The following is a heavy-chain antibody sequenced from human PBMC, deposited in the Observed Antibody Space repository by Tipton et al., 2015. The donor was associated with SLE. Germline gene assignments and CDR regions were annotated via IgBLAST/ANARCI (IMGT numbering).Heavy chain of an antibody. D-gene: IGHD3-3*01. J-gene: IGHJ6*03. V-gene: IGHV4-59*01. CDR2: FYYGEKT. CDR3: ARGTVFGVVWGQKPYCMDV. CDR1: DGSISGYY. Sequence: TLSLTCFVSDGSISGYYWTWIRQPPGKGLEWIGNFYYGEKTNYNPSLKSRVTISGDTSSNQISLTVRSVTAADTAVYFCARGTVFGVVWGQKPYCMDVWGKGTTVIVS.